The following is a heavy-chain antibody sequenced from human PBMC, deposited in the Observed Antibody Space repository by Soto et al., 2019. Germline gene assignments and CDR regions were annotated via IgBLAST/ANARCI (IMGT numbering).Heavy chain of an antibody. CDR3: ARGARYCTNGVCFSGEYFQH. J-gene: IGHJ1*01. D-gene: IGHD2-8*01. V-gene: IGHV1-8*01. Sequence: ASVKVSCKASGYTFTSYDINWVRQATGQGLEWMGWMNPNSGNTGYAQKFQGRVTMTRNTSISTAYMELSSLRSEDTAVYYCARGARYCTNGVCFSGEYFQHWGQGTLVTVSS. CDR2: MNPNSGNT. CDR1: GYTFTSYD.